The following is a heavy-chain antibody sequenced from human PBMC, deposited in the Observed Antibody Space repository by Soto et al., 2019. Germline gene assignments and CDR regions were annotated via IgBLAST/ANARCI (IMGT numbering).Heavy chain of an antibody. J-gene: IGHJ4*02. CDR1: GFTLSSHA. V-gene: IGHV3-30-3*01. CDR3: ARDDEGGSDCDLGY. D-gene: IGHD1-26*01. Sequence: QVQLVESGGGVVQPGRSLRLSRAVSGFTLSSHAMHWVRQAPGKGLEWVALILSDGNNKYYADSVKGRFITSRDNSKNTMYLQMNSLRVEDTAVYYCARDDEGGSDCDLGYWGQGALVTVSS. CDR2: ILSDGNNK.